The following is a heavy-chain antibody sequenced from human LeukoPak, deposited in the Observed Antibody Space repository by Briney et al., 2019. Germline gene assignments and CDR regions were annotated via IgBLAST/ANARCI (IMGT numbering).Heavy chain of an antibody. CDR2: ISYSGTT. J-gene: IGHJ4*02. Sequence: SETLSLTCTVSGGSISSYYWSWIRQPPGKGLGWIGFISYSGTTNYNPSHKSRVIISVDTSKNQFSLKLSSVTAADTAVYYCARSLPGYQHHDYWGQGTLVTVSS. D-gene: IGHD3-9*01. CDR1: GGSISSYY. CDR3: ARSLPGYQHHDY. V-gene: IGHV4-59*01.